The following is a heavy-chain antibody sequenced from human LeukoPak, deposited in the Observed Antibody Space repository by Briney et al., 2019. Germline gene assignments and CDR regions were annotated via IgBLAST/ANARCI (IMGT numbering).Heavy chain of an antibody. CDR2: INHSGST. J-gene: IGHJ4*02. Sequence: SETLSLTCAVYGGSFSGYYWSWIRQPPGKGLEWIGEINHSGSTNYNPSLKCRVTISVDTSKNQFSLKLSSVTAADTAVYYCARVPYYYDSSGYLGYFDYWGQGTLVTVSS. CDR1: GGSFSGYY. V-gene: IGHV4-34*01. D-gene: IGHD3-22*01. CDR3: ARVPYYYDSSGYLGYFDY.